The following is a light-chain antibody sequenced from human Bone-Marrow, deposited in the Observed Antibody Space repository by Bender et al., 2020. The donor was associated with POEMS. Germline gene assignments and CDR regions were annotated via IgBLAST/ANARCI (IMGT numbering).Light chain of an antibody. V-gene: IGLV3-21*03. Sequence: SYVLTQPPSVSVAPGKTASITCGGNNIGSKSVHWYQQKPGRAPVLVVYEDSDRPSGIPERFSGSNSGNTATLTISRVEAGDEADYFCQAWDADSDRVVFAGGTKLTVL. CDR3: QAWDADSDRVV. CDR1: NIGSKS. CDR2: EDS. J-gene: IGLJ2*01.